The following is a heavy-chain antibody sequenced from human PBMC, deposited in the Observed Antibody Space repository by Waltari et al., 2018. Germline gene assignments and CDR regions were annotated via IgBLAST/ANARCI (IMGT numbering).Heavy chain of an antibody. CDR3: ARHEGGLPRGNWFDP. CDR2: IYHSGST. D-gene: IGHD1-26*01. CDR1: GYSISSGYY. V-gene: IGHV4-38-2*01. Sequence: QVQLQESGPGLVKPSETLSLTCAVSGYSISSGYYWGWIRQPPGKGLEWIGSIYHSGSTYYNPYLKSRVTISVDTSKNQFSLKLSSVTAADTAVYYCARHEGGLPRGNWFDPWGQGTLVTVSS. J-gene: IGHJ5*02.